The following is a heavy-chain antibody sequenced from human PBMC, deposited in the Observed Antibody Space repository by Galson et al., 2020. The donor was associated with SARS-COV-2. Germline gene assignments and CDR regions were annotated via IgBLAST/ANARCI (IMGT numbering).Heavy chain of an antibody. J-gene: IGHJ4*02. CDR2: IKSKSNGDGTA. Sequence: GGSMRLSCAASGFTFNNAWMSWVRQAPGKGLEWVGRIKSKSNGDGTADYAAPVKGRVVISRDDSRNTLYLQLNSLKTEDTAVYYCSTDLDDYWGQGTLVTVSS. CDR3: STDLDDY. V-gene: IGHV3-15*01. CDR1: GFTFNNAW.